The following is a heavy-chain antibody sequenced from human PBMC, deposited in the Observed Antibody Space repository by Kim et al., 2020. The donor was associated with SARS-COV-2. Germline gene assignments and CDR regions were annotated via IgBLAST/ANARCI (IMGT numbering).Heavy chain of an antibody. CDR2: IWYDGSNK. CDR1: GFTFSSYG. Sequence: GGSLRLSCAASGFTFSSYGMHWVRQAPGKGLEWVAVIWYDGSNKYYADSVKGRFTISRDNSKNTLYLQMNSLRAEDTAVYYCARDYLGRDSSGYRDIRYYYYYYGMDVWGQGTTVTVSS. J-gene: IGHJ6*02. D-gene: IGHD3-22*01. CDR3: ARDYLGRDSSGYRDIRYYYYYYGMDV. V-gene: IGHV3-33*01.